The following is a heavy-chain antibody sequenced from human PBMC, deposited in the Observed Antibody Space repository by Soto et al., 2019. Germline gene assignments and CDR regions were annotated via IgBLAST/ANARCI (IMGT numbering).Heavy chain of an antibody. CDR1: GYSFTSYW. CDR2: IDPSDSYT. V-gene: IGHV5-10-1*01. J-gene: IGHJ4*02. D-gene: IGHD3-22*01. Sequence: GESLKISCKGSGYSFTSYWISWVRQMPGKGLEWMGRIDPSDSYTNYSPSFQGHVTISADKSISTAYLQWSSLKASDTAMYYCARHSPDYYDSSGPNYWGQGTLVTVPS. CDR3: ARHSPDYYDSSGPNY.